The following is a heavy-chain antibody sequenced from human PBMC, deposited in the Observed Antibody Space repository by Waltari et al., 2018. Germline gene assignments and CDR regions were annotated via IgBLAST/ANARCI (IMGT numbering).Heavy chain of an antibody. V-gene: IGHV3-23*01. CDR2: ISGSGGST. Sequence: GKGLELVSAISGSGGSTYYADSVKGRFTISRDNSKNTLYLQMNSLRAEDTAVYYCAKDRILVVTPSAFDIWGQGTMVTVSS. D-gene: IGHD2-15*01. J-gene: IGHJ3*02. CDR3: AKDRILVVTPSAFDI.